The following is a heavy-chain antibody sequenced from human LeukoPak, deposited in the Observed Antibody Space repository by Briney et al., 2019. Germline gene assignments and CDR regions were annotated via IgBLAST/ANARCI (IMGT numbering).Heavy chain of an antibody. CDR3: ARGGMWAFDM. J-gene: IGHJ3*02. V-gene: IGHV3-7*01. D-gene: IGHD6-13*01. CDR2: IKPNGSAK. Sequence: GGSLRLSCAASGFTFSNYWMSWVRQAPGKGLEWVANIKPNGSAKYCADSVKGRFTISRDNSKNTLYLQMASLRAEDTAVYYCARGGMWAFDMWGQGTMVTVSS. CDR1: GFTFSNYW.